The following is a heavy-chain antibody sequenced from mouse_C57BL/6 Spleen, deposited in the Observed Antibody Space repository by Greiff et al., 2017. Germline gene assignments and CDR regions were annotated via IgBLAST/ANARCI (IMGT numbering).Heavy chain of an antibody. J-gene: IGHJ1*03. Sequence: VKLQESGAELARPGASVKMSCKASGYTFTSYTMHWVKQRPGQGLEWIGYINPSSGYTKYNQKVKDKATLTADKSSNTSYMQLSSLTSEDSAVYYCAKTTVVATTDWYFDVWGTGTTVTVSS. D-gene: IGHD1-1*01. CDR1: GYTFTSYT. CDR2: INPSSGYT. V-gene: IGHV1-4*01. CDR3: AKTTVVATTDWYFDV.